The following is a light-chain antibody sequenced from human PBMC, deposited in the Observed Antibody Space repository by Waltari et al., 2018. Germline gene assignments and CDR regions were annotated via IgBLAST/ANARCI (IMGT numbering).Light chain of an antibody. V-gene: IGLV2-14*03. CDR2: DVS. CDR1: SSDVGGYNY. Sequence: QSALTQPASVSGSPGQSITISCTGTSSDVGGYNYVSWYQQHPGKAPKLMIYDVSNRPSGVSTRCSGSKSGNTASLTSSGLQAEDEADYYCSSYTSSSHYVFGTGTKVTVL. J-gene: IGLJ1*01. CDR3: SSYTSSSHYV.